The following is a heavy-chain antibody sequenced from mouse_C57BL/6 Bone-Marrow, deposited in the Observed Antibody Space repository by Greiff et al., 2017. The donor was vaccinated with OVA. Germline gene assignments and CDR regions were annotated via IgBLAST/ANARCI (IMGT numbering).Heavy chain of an antibody. Sequence: QVQLKQPGAELVKPGASVKLSCKASGYTFTSYWMQWVKQRPGQGLEWIGEIDPSDSYTNYNQKFKGKATLTVDTSSSTAYTQLSSLTSEDSAVYYCARKGAHYYGSSYLAWFAYWGQGTLVTVSA. CDR1: GYTFTSYW. D-gene: IGHD1-1*01. J-gene: IGHJ3*01. V-gene: IGHV1-50*01. CDR3: ARKGAHYYGSSYLAWFAY. CDR2: IDPSDSYT.